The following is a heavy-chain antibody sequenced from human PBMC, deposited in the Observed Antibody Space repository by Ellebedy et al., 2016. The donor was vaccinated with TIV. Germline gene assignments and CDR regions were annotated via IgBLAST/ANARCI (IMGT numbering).Heavy chain of an antibody. CDR3: ARELKGLDI. Sequence: GESLKISCAASRFTFNIFSMHWVRQAPGKGLEWVASISYDGTKKYYADSVEGRLTISRDNSMDTLSLQMNSLRTDDTAVYYCARELKGLDIWGQGTQVTVSS. CDR2: ISYDGTKK. CDR1: RFTFNIFS. J-gene: IGHJ4*02. V-gene: IGHV3-30-3*01.